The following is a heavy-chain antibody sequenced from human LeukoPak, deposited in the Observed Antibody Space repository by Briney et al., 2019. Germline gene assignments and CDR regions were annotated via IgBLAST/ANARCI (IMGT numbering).Heavy chain of an antibody. CDR2: ISSSSSYI. V-gene: IGHV3-21*01. D-gene: IGHD3-22*01. J-gene: IGHJ4*02. CDR3: ARDRSSGYYRFDY. CDR1: GFTFSSYE. Sequence: PGGSLRLSCAASGFTFSSYEMNWVRQAPGKGLEWVSSISSSSSYIYYADSVKGRFTISRDNAKNSLYLQMNSLRAEDTAVYYCARDRSSGYYRFDYWGQGTLVTVSS.